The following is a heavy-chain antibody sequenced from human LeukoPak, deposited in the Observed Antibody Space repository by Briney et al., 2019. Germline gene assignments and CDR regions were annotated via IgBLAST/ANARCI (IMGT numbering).Heavy chain of an antibody. D-gene: IGHD6-13*01. CDR3: AREMGAYSSSWYVGY. J-gene: IGHJ4*02. CDR2: ISSSGSTI. Sequence: GGSLRLSCAASGFTFSDYYMSRIRQAPGKGLEWVSYISSSGSTIYYADSVKGRFTISRDNAKNSLYLQMNSLRAEDTAVYYCAREMGAYSSSWYVGYWGQGTLVTVSS. V-gene: IGHV3-11*01. CDR1: GFTFSDYY.